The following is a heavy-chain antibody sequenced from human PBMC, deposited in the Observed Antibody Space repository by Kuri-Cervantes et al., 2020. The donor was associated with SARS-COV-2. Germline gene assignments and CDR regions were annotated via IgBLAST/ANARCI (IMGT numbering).Heavy chain of an antibody. V-gene: IGHV3-21*01. D-gene: IGHD4-17*01. CDR1: GFTFSSYS. J-gene: IGHJ6*02. CDR3: ARTTYGDYYWYGMDV. Sequence: GESLKISCAASGFTFSSYSMNWVRQAPGKGLEWVSTISSSTSYIYYAESLKGRFTISRDNAKNSLYLQMTSLRAEDTAVYYCARTTYGDYYWYGMDVWGQGTTVTVSS. CDR2: ISSSTSYI.